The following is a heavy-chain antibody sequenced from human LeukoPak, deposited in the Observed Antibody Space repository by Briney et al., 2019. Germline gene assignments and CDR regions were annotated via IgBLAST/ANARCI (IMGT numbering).Heavy chain of an antibody. Sequence: PGGSLRLSCAASGFTFSSYWMSWVRQAPGKGLEWVANIKQDGSEKYYVDSVKGRFTISRDNAKNSLYLQMNSLRAEDTAVYYCARETVVAATPYYYYYMDVWGKGTTVTISS. CDR2: IKQDGSEK. CDR1: GFTFSSYW. D-gene: IGHD2-15*01. CDR3: ARETVVAATPYYYYYMDV. J-gene: IGHJ6*03. V-gene: IGHV3-7*01.